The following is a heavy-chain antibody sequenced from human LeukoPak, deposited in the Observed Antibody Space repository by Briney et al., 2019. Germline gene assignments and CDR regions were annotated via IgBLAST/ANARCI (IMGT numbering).Heavy chain of an antibody. D-gene: IGHD2-15*01. CDR3: ARQVVVAATSTGFDP. V-gene: IGHV1-69*13. Sequence: SVKVSCKASGGTFSSYAISWVRQAPGQGLEWMGGIIPIFGTANYAQKFQGRVTITADESTSTAYMELSSLRSEDTAVYYCARQVVVAATSTGFDPWGQGTLVTVSS. CDR1: GGTFSSYA. J-gene: IGHJ5*02. CDR2: IIPIFGTA.